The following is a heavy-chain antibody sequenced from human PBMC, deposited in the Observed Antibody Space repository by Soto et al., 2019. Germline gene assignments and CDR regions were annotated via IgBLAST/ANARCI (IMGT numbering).Heavy chain of an antibody. D-gene: IGHD2-21*02. CDR2: IYYSGST. Sequence: SLTCTVPGGSISSSSYYWGWIRQPPGKGLEWIGSIYYSGSTYYNPSLKSRVTISVDTSKNQFSLKLSSVTAADTAVYYCARPLYCGGDCYPFDYWGQGTLVTVSS. CDR1: GGSISSSSYY. CDR3: ARPLYCGGDCYPFDY. J-gene: IGHJ4*02. V-gene: IGHV4-39*01.